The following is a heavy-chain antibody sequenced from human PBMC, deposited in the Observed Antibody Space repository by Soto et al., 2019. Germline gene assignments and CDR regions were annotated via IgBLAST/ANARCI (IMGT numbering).Heavy chain of an antibody. Sequence: ASVKVSCKASGFTFTSSAVQWVRQARGQRLEWIGWIVVGSGNTNYAQKFQERVTITRDMSTSTAYMELSSLRSEDTAVYYCATGFGGDTCVVVAALTDAFEIWGQGTMVTVSS. D-gene: IGHD2-15*01. J-gene: IGHJ3*02. CDR1: GFTFTSSA. CDR3: ATGFGGDTCVVVAALTDAFEI. V-gene: IGHV1-58*01. CDR2: IVVGSGNT.